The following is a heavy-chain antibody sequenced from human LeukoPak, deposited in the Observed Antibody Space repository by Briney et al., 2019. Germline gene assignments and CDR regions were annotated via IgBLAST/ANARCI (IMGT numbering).Heavy chain of an antibody. J-gene: IGHJ5*02. CDR1: GASISSSTYY. CDR2: IYYSGST. D-gene: IGHD7-27*01. Sequence: SETLSLTCTVSGASISSSTYYWSWIRQHPGKGLEWIGYIYYSGSTYYNPSLKSRVTISVDTSKNQFSLKLSSVTAADTAVYYCATTPNWLSNWFDPWGQGTLVTVSS. CDR3: ATTPNWLSNWFDP. V-gene: IGHV4-31*03.